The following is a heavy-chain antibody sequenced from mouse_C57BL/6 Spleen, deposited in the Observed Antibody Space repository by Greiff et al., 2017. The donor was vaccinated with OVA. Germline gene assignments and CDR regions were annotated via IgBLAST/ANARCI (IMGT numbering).Heavy chain of an antibody. J-gene: IGHJ2*01. Sequence: EVKVEESGPGLVKPSQSLSLTCSVTGYSITSGYYWNWIRQFPGNKLEWMGYISYDGSNNYNPSLKNRISITRDTSKNQFFLKLNSVTTEDTATYYCARDKLGQVDYWGQGTTLTVSS. CDR1: GYSITSGYY. V-gene: IGHV3-6*01. D-gene: IGHD4-1*01. CDR2: ISYDGSN. CDR3: ARDKLGQVDY.